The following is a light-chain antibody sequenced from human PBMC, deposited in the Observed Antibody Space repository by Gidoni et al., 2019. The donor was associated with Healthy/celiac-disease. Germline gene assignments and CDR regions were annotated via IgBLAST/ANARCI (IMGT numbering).Light chain of an antibody. Sequence: DIVMTQSPDSLAVSLGERATINCKSSQSVLYSSNNMHYLAWYQQKPGQPPNLLIDWASTRESGVPDRFSGSGSGTDFTLTISSLQAEDVAVYYCQQYYTTPPTFGGGTKVAIK. CDR1: QSVLYSSNNMHY. CDR3: QQYYTTPPT. V-gene: IGKV4-1*01. CDR2: WAS. J-gene: IGKJ4*01.